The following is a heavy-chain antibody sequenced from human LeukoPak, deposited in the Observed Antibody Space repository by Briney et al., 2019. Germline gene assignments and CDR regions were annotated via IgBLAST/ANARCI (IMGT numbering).Heavy chain of an antibody. V-gene: IGHV3-48*03. Sequence: GGSLRLSCAASGFTFSSYGMHWVRQAPGKGLEWVSYISSSGSTIYYADSVEGRFTISRDNAKNSLYLQMNSLRAEDTAVYYCAELGITMIGGVWGKGTTVTISS. D-gene: IGHD3-10*02. CDR1: GFTFSSYG. J-gene: IGHJ6*04. CDR3: AELGITMIGGV. CDR2: ISSSGSTI.